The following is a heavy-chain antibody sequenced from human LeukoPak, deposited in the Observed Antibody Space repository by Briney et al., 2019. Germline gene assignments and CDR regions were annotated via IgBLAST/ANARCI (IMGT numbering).Heavy chain of an antibody. J-gene: IGHJ6*04. D-gene: IGHD6-19*01. CDR2: INHSGST. CDR1: GGSFSGYY. CDR3: VRAVAVTSSLGYYYYYYGMDV. Sequence: SETLSLTCAVYGGSFSGYYWSWIRQPPGKGLEWIGEINHSGSTNYNPSLKSRVTISVDTSKNQFSLKLSSVTAADTAVYYCVRAVAVTSSLGYYYYYYGMDVLGKGTTVTVSS. V-gene: IGHV4-34*01.